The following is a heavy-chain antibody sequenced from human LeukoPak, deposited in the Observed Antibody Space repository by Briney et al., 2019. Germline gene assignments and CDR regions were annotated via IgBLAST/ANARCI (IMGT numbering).Heavy chain of an antibody. CDR2: INEDGSEK. CDR1: GFTFSRHS. CDR3: ARWRWLQSEFDY. J-gene: IGHJ4*02. V-gene: IGHV3-7*01. Sequence: GGSLRLSCAASGFTFSRHSMSWVRQAPGKGLEWVANINEDGSEKYYADSVKGRFSVSRDNAKNSLYVQMNSLKAEDTAVYYCARWRWLQSEFDYWGQGALVTVSS. D-gene: IGHD5-24*01.